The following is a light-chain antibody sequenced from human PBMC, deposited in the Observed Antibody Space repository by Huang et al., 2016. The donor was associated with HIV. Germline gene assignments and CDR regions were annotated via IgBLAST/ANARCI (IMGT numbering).Light chain of an antibody. CDR2: DTS. CDR1: QSVGSY. CDR3: QQRSTWPLT. V-gene: IGKV3-11*01. J-gene: IGKJ4*01. Sequence: EVMLTQSPSILSLSLGGTGTISCKASQSVGSYVAWYQQRPGQSPRPLLYDTSKRAAGIPTRFSGSGSGTDFTLTISGLESGDLGVFYCQQRSTWPLTFGGGTKVA.